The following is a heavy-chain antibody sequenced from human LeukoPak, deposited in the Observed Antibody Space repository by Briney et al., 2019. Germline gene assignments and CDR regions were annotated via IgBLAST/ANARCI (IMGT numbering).Heavy chain of an antibody. V-gene: IGHV3-48*03. Sequence: GGSLRLSCAASGFTFSSYEMNWVRQAAGKGLEWVSYISSSGSSIHSADSVNARFTISRDNAKNSLYLQMDSLRAEDTAVYYCARGVLWFGELYDYWGEGTLVTVSS. CDR3: ARGVLWFGELYDY. D-gene: IGHD3-10*01. J-gene: IGHJ4*02. CDR2: ISSSGSSI. CDR1: GFTFSSYE.